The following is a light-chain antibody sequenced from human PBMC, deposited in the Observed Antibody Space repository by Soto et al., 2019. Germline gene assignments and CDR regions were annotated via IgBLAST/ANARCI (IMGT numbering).Light chain of an antibody. Sequence: QSVLTQPASVSGSPGQSITISCTGTVSLVSWYQQHPGKAPKLMIYEVNKRPSGVPDRFSGSKSGNTASLTVSGLQAEDEADYYCSSYAGSSNVFGTGTKVTVL. J-gene: IGLJ1*01. CDR1: VSL. CDR2: EVN. CDR3: SSYAGSSNV. V-gene: IGLV2-8*01.